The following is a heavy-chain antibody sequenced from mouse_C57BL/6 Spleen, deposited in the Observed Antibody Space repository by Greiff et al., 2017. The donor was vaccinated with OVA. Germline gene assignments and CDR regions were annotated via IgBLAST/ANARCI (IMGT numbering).Heavy chain of an antibody. CDR3: ARANYGSSHFDY. D-gene: IGHD1-1*01. CDR1: GFTFSSYA. Sequence: EVKVVESGGGLVKPGGSLKLSCAASGFTFSSYAMSWVRQTPEKRLEWVATISDGGSYTYYPDNVKGRFTISRDNAKNNLYLQMSHLKSEDTAMYYCARANYGSSHFDYWGQGTTLTVSS. V-gene: IGHV5-4*03. J-gene: IGHJ2*01. CDR2: ISDGGSYT.